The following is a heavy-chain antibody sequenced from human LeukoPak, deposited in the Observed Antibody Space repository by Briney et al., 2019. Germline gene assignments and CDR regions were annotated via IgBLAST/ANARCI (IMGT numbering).Heavy chain of an antibody. CDR3: ASIASGWSWSADY. Sequence: ASETRSLTGTVAGGSSSSSSYYWGWIRQPPGKGLEWIGSIYYSGSTYYNPSLKSRVTISVDTSKNQFSLKLSSVTAADTAVYYCASIASGWSWSADYWGQGTLVTVSS. D-gene: IGHD6-19*01. J-gene: IGHJ4*02. CDR2: IYYSGST. V-gene: IGHV4-39*01. CDR1: GGSSSSSSYY.